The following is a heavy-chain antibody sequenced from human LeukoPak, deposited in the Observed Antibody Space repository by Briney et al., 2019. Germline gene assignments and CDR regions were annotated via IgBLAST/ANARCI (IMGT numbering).Heavy chain of an antibody. CDR1: GFTFSSYG. Sequence: PGGTLRLPCAASGFTFSSYGMSWVRQAPGKGLEWVSAISGSGGSTYYADSVKGRFTISRDNSKNTLYLQMNSLRAEDTAVYYCARVMGRYCSSTSCYVDYWGQGTLVTVSS. D-gene: IGHD2-2*01. CDR3: ARVMGRYCSSTSCYVDY. CDR2: ISGSGGST. V-gene: IGHV3-23*01. J-gene: IGHJ4*02.